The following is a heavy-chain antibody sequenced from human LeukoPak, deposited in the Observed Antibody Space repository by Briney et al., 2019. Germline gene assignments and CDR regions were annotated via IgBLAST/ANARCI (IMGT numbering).Heavy chain of an antibody. D-gene: IGHD6-13*01. CDR2: INPNSGGT. CDR1: GYTFTGYY. CDR3: ARHVGYNSMNWFDP. Sequence: ASVKVSCKASGYTFTGYYMHWVRQAPGQGLEWMGWINPNSGGTNYAQKFQGRVTMTRDTSISTAYMELSRLRSDDTAVYYCARHVGYNSMNWFDPWGQGTLVTVSS. V-gene: IGHV1-2*02. J-gene: IGHJ5*02.